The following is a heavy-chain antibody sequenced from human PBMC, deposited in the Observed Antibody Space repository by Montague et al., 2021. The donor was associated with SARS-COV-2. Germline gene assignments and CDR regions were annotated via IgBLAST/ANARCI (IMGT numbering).Heavy chain of an antibody. CDR1: GGSISSYY. D-gene: IGHD3-22*01. Sequence: SETLSLTCTVSGGSISSYYWNWIRQPPGKGLEWIGYIYYSGSTNYNPSLKSRVTISVDTSKSQFSLKLSSVTAADTAVYYCARRGYYDYAFDIWGQGTMVTVSS. CDR3: ARRGYYDYAFDI. V-gene: IGHV4-59*01. CDR2: IYYSGST. J-gene: IGHJ3*02.